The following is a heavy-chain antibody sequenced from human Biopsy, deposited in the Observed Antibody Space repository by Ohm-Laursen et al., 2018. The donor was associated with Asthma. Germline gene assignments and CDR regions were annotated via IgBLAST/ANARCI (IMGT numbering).Heavy chain of an antibody. CDR2: IRNSSSAI. Sequence: SLRLSCSASGFTFSSYSMNWVRQAPGMGLEWVSYIRNSSSAIYYADSVKGRFTISRDNSKNTLYLQMNSLRAEDTAVYYCAKDLVHDPWYSSSWPNYYYYGMDVWGQGTTVTVSS. J-gene: IGHJ6*02. CDR3: AKDLVHDPWYSSSWPNYYYYGMDV. D-gene: IGHD6-13*01. CDR1: GFTFSSYS. V-gene: IGHV3-48*01.